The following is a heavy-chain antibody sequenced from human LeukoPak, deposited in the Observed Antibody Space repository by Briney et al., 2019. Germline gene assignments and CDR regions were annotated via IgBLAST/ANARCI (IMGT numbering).Heavy chain of an antibody. V-gene: IGHV3-66*01. Sequence: GGSLRLSCAASGFTVSSNYMSWVRQAPGKGLEWVSVIYSGGSTYYPDSVKGRFTISRDNSKNTLYLQMNSLRAEDTAVYYCARDWIPYCSSTSCYRGAFDIWGQGTMVTVSS. CDR2: IYSGGST. CDR3: ARDWIPYCSSTSCYRGAFDI. D-gene: IGHD2-2*01. J-gene: IGHJ3*02. CDR1: GFTVSSNY.